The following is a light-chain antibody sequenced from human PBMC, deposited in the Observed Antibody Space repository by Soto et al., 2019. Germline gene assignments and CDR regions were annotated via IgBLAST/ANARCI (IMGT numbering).Light chain of an antibody. Sequence: EIVLTQSPGTLSSSPGERATLSCRASQSVSSTYLAWYQQKPGQAPRLLISAASNRATGIADRFSGSGSGTDFARTISRLEPEDFAVYYGQQYGRSSCTFGQGTSVEI. CDR3: QQYGRSSCT. CDR2: AAS. J-gene: IGKJ1*01. V-gene: IGKV3-20*01. CDR1: QSVSSTY.